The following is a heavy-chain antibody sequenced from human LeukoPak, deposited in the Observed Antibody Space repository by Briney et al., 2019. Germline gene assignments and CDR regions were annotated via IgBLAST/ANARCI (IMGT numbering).Heavy chain of an antibody. CDR3: ARTYYYGSGSYQMALDY. Sequence: TSETLSLTCAVYGGSFSGYYWSWIRQPPGKGLEWIGEINHSGSTNYNPSLKSRVTISVDTSKNQFSLKLSSVTAADTAVYYCARTYYYGSGSYQMALDYWGQGTLVTVSS. CDR1: GGSFSGYY. J-gene: IGHJ4*02. V-gene: IGHV4-34*01. CDR2: INHSGST. D-gene: IGHD3-10*01.